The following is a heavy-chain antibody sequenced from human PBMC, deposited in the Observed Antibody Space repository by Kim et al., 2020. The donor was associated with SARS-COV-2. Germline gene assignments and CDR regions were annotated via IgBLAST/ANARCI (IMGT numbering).Heavy chain of an antibody. CDR1: NGSIISDGYY. J-gene: IGHJ3*02. D-gene: IGHD3-10*01. Sequence: SETLSLTCTVSNGSIISDGYYWSWIRQHPGKGLEWIGYIFNSGSTYRSPSLKTRVTISLDKSKNQFSLKLTSVTAADTAVYYCARGLSNQLAGTDDVFNIWGQGTMVTVSS. CDR3: ARGLSNQLAGTDDVFNI. CDR2: IFNSGST. V-gene: IGHV4-31*03.